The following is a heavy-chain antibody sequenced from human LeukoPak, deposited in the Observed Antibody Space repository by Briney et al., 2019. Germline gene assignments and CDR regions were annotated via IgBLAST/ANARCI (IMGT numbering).Heavy chain of an antibody. CDR2: IYYSGST. CDR1: GGSISSYY. CDR3: ARGHSSGWSYFDY. Sequence: SETLSLTCTVSGGSISSYYWSWIRQPPGKGLEWIGYIYYSGSTNYSPSLKSRVTISVDTSKNQFSLKLSSVTAADTAVYYCARGHSSGWSYFDYWGQGTLVTVSS. J-gene: IGHJ4*02. V-gene: IGHV4-59*08. D-gene: IGHD6-19*01.